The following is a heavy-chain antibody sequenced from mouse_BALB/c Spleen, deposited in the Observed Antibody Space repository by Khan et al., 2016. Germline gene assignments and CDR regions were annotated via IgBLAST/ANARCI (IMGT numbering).Heavy chain of an antibody. CDR2: ISYSGST. CDR1: GYSITSDYA. V-gene: IGHV3-2*02. Sequence: EVQLQESGPGLVKPSQSLSLTCTVTGYSITSDYAWNWIRQFPGNKLEWMGYISYSGSTSYNPSLKSRIPITRDTSKNQFFLQLNSVTTEDTATXYCARSMITTGFAYWGQGTLVTVSA. D-gene: IGHD2-4*01. J-gene: IGHJ3*01. CDR3: ARSMITTGFAY.